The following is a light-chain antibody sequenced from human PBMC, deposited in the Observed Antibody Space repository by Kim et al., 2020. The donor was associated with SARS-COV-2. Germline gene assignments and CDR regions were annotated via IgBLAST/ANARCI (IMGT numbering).Light chain of an antibody. V-gene: IGKV3D-15*03. CDR1: QNVNSN. J-gene: IGKJ2*01. Sequence: EIVMTQSPATLSVSPGERATLSCRASQNVNSNVAWYQQKPGQAPSLLMSAASIRATGIPARFSGSGSGTEFTLTISILQSEDFAVYYCQQYNNWPGTFGQGTKLEI. CDR3: QQYNNWPGT. CDR2: AAS.